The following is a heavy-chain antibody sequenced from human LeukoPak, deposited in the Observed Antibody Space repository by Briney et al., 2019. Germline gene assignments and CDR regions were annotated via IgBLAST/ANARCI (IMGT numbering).Heavy chain of an antibody. CDR1: GFTFSSYA. CDR3: AKRRGLELLYYYYMDV. V-gene: IGHV3-23*01. D-gene: IGHD1-7*01. CDR2: ISGSGGST. J-gene: IGHJ6*03. Sequence: GGSLRLSCAASGFTFSSYAMTWVRQAPGKGLVWVSAISGSGGSTYYADSVKGRFTISRDNSKNTLFLQMNSLRAEDTAVYYCAKRRGLELLYYYYMDVWGKGTTVTVSS.